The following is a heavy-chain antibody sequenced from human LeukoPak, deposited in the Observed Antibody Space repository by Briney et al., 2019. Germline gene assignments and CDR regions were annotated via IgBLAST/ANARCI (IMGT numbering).Heavy chain of an antibody. V-gene: IGHV3-33*08. CDR2: IWYDGNNE. D-gene: IGHD3-10*01. Sequence: GGSLRLSCAASGFTFSSYAMSWVRQAPGKGLEWVAVIWYDGNNEDYADSVKGRFTISRDNSKNTLYLQMNSLRAEDTAVYYCARDSGSGSSWGPDYWGQGTLVTVSS. CDR3: ARDSGSGSSWGPDY. CDR1: GFTFSSYA. J-gene: IGHJ4*02.